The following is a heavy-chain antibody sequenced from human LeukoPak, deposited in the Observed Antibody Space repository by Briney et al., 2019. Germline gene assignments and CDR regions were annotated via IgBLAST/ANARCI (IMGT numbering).Heavy chain of an antibody. J-gene: IGHJ6*04. CDR3: AELGITMIGGV. V-gene: IGHV3-48*04. CDR1: GFTFSSYG. CDR2: ISSSGSTI. Sequence: GALRLSCAASGFTFSSYGMHWVRQAPGKGLEWVSYISSSGSTIYYADSVKGRFTISRDNAKNSLYLQMNSLRAEDTAVYYCAELGITMIGGVWGKGTTVTISS. D-gene: IGHD3-10*02.